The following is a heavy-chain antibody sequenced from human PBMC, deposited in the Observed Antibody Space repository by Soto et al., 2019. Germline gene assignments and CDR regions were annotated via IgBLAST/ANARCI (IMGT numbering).Heavy chain of an antibody. J-gene: IGHJ4*02. CDR1: GFTFSSYW. D-gene: IGHD4-17*01. Sequence: EVQLVESGGGLVQPGGSLRLSCAASGFTFSSYWMHWVRQAPGKGLVWVSRINSDGSTTSYADSVKGRFTISRDNAKNTLYLQMNSLRAEDTAMYYCTRGSGAHTVTTKGHDYWGQGTLVTVSS. CDR2: INSDGSTT. CDR3: TRGSGAHTVTTKGHDY. V-gene: IGHV3-74*01.